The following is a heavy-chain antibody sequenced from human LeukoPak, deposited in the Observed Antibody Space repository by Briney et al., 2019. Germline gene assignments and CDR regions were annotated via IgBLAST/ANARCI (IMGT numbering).Heavy chain of an antibody. CDR1: GYTFTSYG. CDR3: ARYESLVVTTWGYFDY. J-gene: IGHJ4*02. V-gene: IGHV1-18*01. Sequence: ASVKASCKASGYTFTSYGISWVRPAPGQGLEWMGWICAYNGDTHYAQKLQGRVTMTTDTSTSTAYMELRSLRSDDTAVYYFARYESLVVTTWGYFDYWGQGTLVTVSS. D-gene: IGHD2-8*02. CDR2: ICAYNGDT.